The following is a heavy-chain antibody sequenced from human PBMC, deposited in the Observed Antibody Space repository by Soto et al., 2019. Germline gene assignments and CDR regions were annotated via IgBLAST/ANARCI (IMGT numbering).Heavy chain of an antibody. J-gene: IGHJ5*01. CDR3: ARDLYSLVGATAAPGNAFDI. D-gene: IGHD1-26*01. Sequence: GASVKVSCKASGYTFTGYYMHWVRQAPGQGLEWMGWINPNSGGTNYAQKFQGWVTMTRDTSISTAYMELRRLRSDDTAVYYCARDLYSLVGATAAPGNAFDIWGQGTMVTVSS. CDR1: GYTFTGYY. V-gene: IGHV1-2*04. CDR2: INPNSGGT.